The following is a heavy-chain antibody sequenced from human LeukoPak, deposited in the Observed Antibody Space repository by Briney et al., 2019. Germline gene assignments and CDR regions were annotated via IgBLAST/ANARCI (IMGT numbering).Heavy chain of an antibody. D-gene: IGHD2-15*01. J-gene: IGHJ4*02. CDR2: INHSGST. V-gene: IGHV4-34*01. CDR3: ARGRVPLRYCSGGSCYKGPFDY. CDR1: GGSFSGCY. Sequence: SETLSLTCAVYGGSFSGCYWSWIRQPPGKGQEWIGEINHSGSTNYNPSLKSRVTISVDTSKNQFSLKLSSVTAADTAVYYCARGRVPLRYCSGGSCYKGPFDYWGQGTLVTVSS.